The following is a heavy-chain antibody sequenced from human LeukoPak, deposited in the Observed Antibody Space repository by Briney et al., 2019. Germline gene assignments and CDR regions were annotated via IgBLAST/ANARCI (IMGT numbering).Heavy chain of an antibody. D-gene: IGHD1-26*01. V-gene: IGHV3-64*01. CDR2: INSNGGST. Sequence: GGSLRLSCVASGYTFSNYAMHWVRQTPGKGLEYVSGINSNGGSTQYASSVKGRFTISRDNSKDTLYLQMSSLRVEDTALYYCAKDRVGAILYFDYWGQGTLVTVSS. CDR3: AKDRVGAILYFDY. J-gene: IGHJ4*02. CDR1: GYTFSNYA.